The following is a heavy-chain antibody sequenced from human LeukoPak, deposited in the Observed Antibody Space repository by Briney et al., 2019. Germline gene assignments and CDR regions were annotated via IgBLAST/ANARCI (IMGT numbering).Heavy chain of an antibody. CDR1: GYTFTGYY. CDR2: INPNSGGT. D-gene: IGHD2-2*01. V-gene: IGHV1-2*02. CDR3: ARDGRVVPAANWLDP. Sequence: GASVKVSCKASGYTFTGYYMHWVRQAPGQGLEWMGWINPNSGGTNYAQKLQGRVTMTRDTSISTAYMELSRLRSDDTAAYYCARDGRVVPAANWLDPWGQGTLVTVSS. J-gene: IGHJ5*02.